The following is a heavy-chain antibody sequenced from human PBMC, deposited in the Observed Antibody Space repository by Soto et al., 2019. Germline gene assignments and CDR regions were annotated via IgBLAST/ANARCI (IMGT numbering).Heavy chain of an antibody. V-gene: IGHV3-30*18. CDR2: ISYDGSNK. CDR3: AKESLSRSQGRPNWFDP. Sequence: GGSLRLSCAASGFTFSNYGMHWVRQAPGKGLEWVAVISYDGSNKYYADSVKGRFTISRDNSKNTLYLQMNSLRAEDTAVYYCAKESLSRSQGRPNWFDPWGQGTLVTVSS. CDR1: GFTFSNYG. J-gene: IGHJ5*02. D-gene: IGHD3-3*02.